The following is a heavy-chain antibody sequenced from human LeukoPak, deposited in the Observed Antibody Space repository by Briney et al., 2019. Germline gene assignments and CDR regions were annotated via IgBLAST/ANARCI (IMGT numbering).Heavy chain of an antibody. CDR1: GGSINSYY. D-gene: IGHD3-10*01. Sequence: SETLSLTCTVSGGSINSYYWSWIRQPPGKGLEWIGYIYHSGSANYKPSLKSRVTTSEDTSKNQFSLNLSSVTAADTAVYYCARGFLGDYFGSGSYYVFDYWGQGTLVTASS. J-gene: IGHJ4*02. CDR2: IYHSGSA. V-gene: IGHV4-59*12. CDR3: ARGFLGDYFGSGSYYVFDY.